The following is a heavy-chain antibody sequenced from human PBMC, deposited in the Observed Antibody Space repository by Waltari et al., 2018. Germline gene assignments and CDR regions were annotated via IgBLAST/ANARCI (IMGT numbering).Heavy chain of an antibody. D-gene: IGHD6-13*01. CDR2: INLDGSEK. CDR1: GFSLSPYW. J-gene: IGHJ3*01. Sequence: EVQLVESGGGLVQPGGSLRLSCAASGFSLSPYWMTWVRQAAESGLEWVANINLDGSEKYYVESVESRFTISRDNTKNSVYLEMNSLRGEDTAVYYCAREGHSSTPWGQGTKVTVSS. CDR3: AREGHSSTP. V-gene: IGHV3-7*04.